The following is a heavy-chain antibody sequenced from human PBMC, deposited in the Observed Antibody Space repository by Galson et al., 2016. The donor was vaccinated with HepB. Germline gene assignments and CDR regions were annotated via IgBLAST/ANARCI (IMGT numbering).Heavy chain of an antibody. V-gene: IGHV3-30*18. Sequence: SLRLSCAASGFTFSSYGMHWVRQAPGKGLEWVALISYDGSNKYYADSVKGRFTISRDNSKNTLYLQMNSLRTEDTAVYYCAKGLRDNAWYEVYWGQGTLVTVSS. J-gene: IGHJ4*02. CDR3: AKGLRDNAWYEVY. CDR1: GFTFSSYG. CDR2: ISYDGSNK. D-gene: IGHD6-13*01.